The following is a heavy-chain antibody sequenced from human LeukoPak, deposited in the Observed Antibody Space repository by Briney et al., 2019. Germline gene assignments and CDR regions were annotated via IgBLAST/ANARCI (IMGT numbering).Heavy chain of an antibody. V-gene: IGHV3-7*01. CDR3: ARDQLPGYSSSWYGSEGAFDI. CDR2: IKQDGSEK. Sequence: GGSLRLSCAASGFTFSSYWMSWVRQAPGKGLEWVANIKQDGSEKYYVDSVKGRFTISRDNAKNSLYLQMNSLRAEDTAVYYCARDQLPGYSSSWYGSEGAFDIWGQGTMVTVSS. J-gene: IGHJ3*02. D-gene: IGHD6-13*01. CDR1: GFTFSSYW.